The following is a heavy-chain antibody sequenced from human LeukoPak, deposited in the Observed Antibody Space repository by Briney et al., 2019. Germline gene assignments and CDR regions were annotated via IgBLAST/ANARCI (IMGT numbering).Heavy chain of an antibody. D-gene: IGHD1-7*01. Sequence: SETLSLTCTVSGGSIISYYWSWIRQPPGKGLEWIGYIYYSGSTNYNPSLKSRVTISVDTSKNQFSLKLSSVTAADTAVYYCASPLELPRLYAFDIWGQGTMVTVSS. CDR3: ASPLELPRLYAFDI. CDR2: IYYSGST. CDR1: GGSIISYY. V-gene: IGHV4-59*08. J-gene: IGHJ3*02.